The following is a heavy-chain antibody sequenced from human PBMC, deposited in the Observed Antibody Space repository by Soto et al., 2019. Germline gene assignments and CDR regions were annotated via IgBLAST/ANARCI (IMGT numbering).Heavy chain of an antibody. J-gene: IGHJ4*02. CDR2: ISGSGGST. D-gene: IGHD3-3*01. CDR1: GFTFSSYA. V-gene: IGHV3-23*01. Sequence: PGGSLRLSCAASGFTFSSYAMSWVRQAPGKGLEWVSAISGSGGSTNYADSVKGRFTISRDNSKNTLYLQMNRLRAEDAAAYYCAKDWYFGSTIFGLMFDYWGQGTLVTVS. CDR3: AKDWYFGSTIFGLMFDY.